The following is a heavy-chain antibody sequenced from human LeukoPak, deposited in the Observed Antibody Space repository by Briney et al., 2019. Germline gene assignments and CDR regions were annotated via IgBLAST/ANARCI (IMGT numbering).Heavy chain of an antibody. CDR3: AKGVSRYYYDSSGYYTFDY. V-gene: IGHV3-33*06. D-gene: IGHD3-22*01. Sequence: GGSLRLSCAASGFTFNGYGMHWVRQAPGKGLEWVAVIWYDGSNKYYADSVKGRFTISRDNSKNTLYLQMNSLRAEDTAVYYCAKGVSRYYYDSSGYYTFDYWGQGTLVTVSS. J-gene: IGHJ4*02. CDR1: GFTFNGYG. CDR2: IWYDGSNK.